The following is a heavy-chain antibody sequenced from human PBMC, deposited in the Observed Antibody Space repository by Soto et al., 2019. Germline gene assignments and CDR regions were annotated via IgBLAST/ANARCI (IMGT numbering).Heavy chain of an antibody. CDR2: ISAYSGTT. CDR1: GYTFTSYG. V-gene: IGHV1-18*01. J-gene: IGHJ4*02. D-gene: IGHD3-10*01. Sequence: QVQLVQSGAEVKKPGASVKVSCKASGYTFTSYGISWVRQAPGQGLEWMGWISAYSGTTNYARNLQGRVTMTTDTSTSTAYMELRSLRSDDTGVYYCARTLWFGELPSHFDYWGRGTLVTVSS. CDR3: ARTLWFGELPSHFDY.